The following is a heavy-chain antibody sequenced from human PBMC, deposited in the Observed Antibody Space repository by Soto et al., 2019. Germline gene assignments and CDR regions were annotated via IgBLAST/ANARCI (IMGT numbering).Heavy chain of an antibody. V-gene: IGHV2-70*01. CDR3: ARSPDPYYDSSGYHKMYYFDY. J-gene: IGHJ4*02. CDR1: GFSLSTSGMC. CDR2: IDWDDDK. D-gene: IGHD3-22*01. Sequence: SGPTLVKPTQTLTLTCTFSGFSLSTSGMCVSWIRQPPGKALEWLALIDWDDDKYYSTSLKTRLTISKDTSKNQVVLTMTNMDPVDTATYYCARSPDPYYDSSGYHKMYYFDYWGQGTLVTVSS.